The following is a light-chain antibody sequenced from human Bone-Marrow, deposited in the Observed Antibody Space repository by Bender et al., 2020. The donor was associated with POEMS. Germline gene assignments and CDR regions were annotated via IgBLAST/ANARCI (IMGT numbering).Light chain of an antibody. V-gene: IGLV2-23*01. CDR3: CSYADGKTLV. CDR1: SSTIGSYNL. CDR2: EGT. Sequence: QSALTQPASVSGSPGQSITISCTGTSSTIGSYNLVSWYLQYPDKAPRLILYEGTKRPSGVSNRFSGSKSGNTASLTISGLQAEDEAEYYCCSYADGKTLVFGGGTKLTVL. J-gene: IGLJ3*02.